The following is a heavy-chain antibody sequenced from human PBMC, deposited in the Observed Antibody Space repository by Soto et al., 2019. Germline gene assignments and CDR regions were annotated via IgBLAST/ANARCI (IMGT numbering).Heavy chain of an antibody. CDR3: ASRRPPFLYGSGPWDV. D-gene: IGHD3-10*01. Sequence: QVQLQESGPGLVRPSETLSLTCTVSGGSISNSYWSWIRQSPEKGLEWIGYIYSSGSTNYNPSLNRRVTSALFTSKYRFSLELSSLSAADTDVYYCASRRPPFLYGSGPWDVWGQGTTVTVSS. V-gene: IGHV4-59*08. CDR2: IYSSGST. J-gene: IGHJ6*02. CDR1: GGSISNSY.